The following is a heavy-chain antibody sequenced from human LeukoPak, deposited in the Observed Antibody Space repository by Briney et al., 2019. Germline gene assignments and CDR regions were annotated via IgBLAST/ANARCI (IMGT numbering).Heavy chain of an antibody. CDR2: IYHSGST. D-gene: IGHD3-22*01. CDR3: AREGSNYYDSSGYYLDY. Sequence: PSETLSLTCAVSGGSISSGGYSWSWIRQPPGKGLEWIGYIYHSGSTYYNPSLKSRVTISVDRSKNQFSLKLSSVTAADTAVYYCAREGSNYYDSSGYYLDYWGQGTPVTVSS. CDR1: GGSISSGGYS. V-gene: IGHV4-30-2*01. J-gene: IGHJ4*02.